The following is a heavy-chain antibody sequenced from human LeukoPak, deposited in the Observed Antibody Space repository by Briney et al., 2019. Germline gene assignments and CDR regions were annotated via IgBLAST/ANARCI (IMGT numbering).Heavy chain of an antibody. Sequence: GGSLRLSCAASGFTFSNAWMSWVRQAPGKGLEWVGRIKSKTDGGTTDYAAPVKGRFTISRDDSKNTLYLQMNSLKTEDTAAYYCTTDEDIVVVTARGVFDIWGQGTMVTVSS. D-gene: IGHD2-21*02. CDR2: IKSKTDGGTT. CDR3: TTDEDIVVVTARGVFDI. CDR1: GFTFSNAW. V-gene: IGHV3-15*01. J-gene: IGHJ3*02.